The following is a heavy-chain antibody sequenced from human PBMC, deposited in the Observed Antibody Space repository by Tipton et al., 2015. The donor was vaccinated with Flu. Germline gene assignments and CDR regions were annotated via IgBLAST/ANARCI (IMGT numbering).Heavy chain of an antibody. CDR3: AKGSAGATVVRAYYFDY. CDR2: INGEGRST. Sequence: SLRLSCAASGFTFRDYGMSWVRQAPGKGLEWVSNINGEGRSTYYADSVKGRFTISRDNSKSMLYLDMNSLRDEDTAIYYCAKGSAGATVVRAYYFDYWGQGTLGTVSS. J-gene: IGHJ4*02. CDR1: GFTFRDYG. V-gene: IGHV3-23*01. D-gene: IGHD1-26*01.